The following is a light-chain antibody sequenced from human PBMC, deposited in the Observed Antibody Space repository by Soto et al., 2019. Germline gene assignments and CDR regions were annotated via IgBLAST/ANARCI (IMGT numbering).Light chain of an antibody. CDR1: QSVLYSAKNKNF. V-gene: IGKV4-1*01. CDR2: WAS. CDR3: PQYHNLLVR. Sequence: VMNQSPVALAVSMNETHTPHRKSSQSVLYSAKNKNFLTWYQQKPGQPPKLLIYWASTRESGVPDRFTGSGSGTDFTLTISSLQAEDVAVYYCPQYHNLLVRFGGRAKVDI. J-gene: IGKJ4*01.